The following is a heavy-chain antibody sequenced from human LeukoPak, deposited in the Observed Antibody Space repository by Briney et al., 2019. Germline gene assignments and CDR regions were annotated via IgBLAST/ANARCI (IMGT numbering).Heavy chain of an antibody. J-gene: IGHJ6*03. D-gene: IGHD3-22*01. V-gene: IGHV4-4*09. Sequence: SETLSLTCTISGGSISGYFGTWIRQASGKGLEWIGYIHSIETKYNPSLQRRVSMSIDTSKNQFSLNLRSVTAADTAVYYCARGLRDEERYYEYYYMDVWGKGTTVTVSS. CDR3: ARGLRDEERYYEYYYMDV. CDR2: IHSIET. CDR1: GGSISGYF.